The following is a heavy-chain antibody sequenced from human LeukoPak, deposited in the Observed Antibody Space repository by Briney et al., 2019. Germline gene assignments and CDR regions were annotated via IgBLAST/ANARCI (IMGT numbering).Heavy chain of an antibody. D-gene: IGHD2/OR15-2a*01. J-gene: IGHJ3*02. CDR1: GGSISSYY. CDR2: IYYSGST. V-gene: IGHV4-59*01. CDR3: ARNEVVLDGAFDI. Sequence: KPSETLSLTCTVSGGSISSYYWSWIRQPPGKGLEWIGYIYYSGSTNYNPSLKSRVTISADTSKNQFSLKLSSVTAADTAVYYCARNEVVLDGAFDIWGQGTMVTVSS.